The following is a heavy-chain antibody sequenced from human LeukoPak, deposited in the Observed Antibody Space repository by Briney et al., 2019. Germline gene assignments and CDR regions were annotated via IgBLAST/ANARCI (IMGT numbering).Heavy chain of an antibody. CDR1: GGSISSYY. V-gene: IGHV4-59*01. J-gene: IGHJ2*01. Sequence: SETLSLTCTVSGGSISSYYWSWIRQPPGKGLEWIGYIYYSGSTNYNPSLKSRVTISVDTSKNQFSLKLSSVTAADTAVYYCARVRYDLGDGFDLWGRGTLVTVSS. CDR3: ARVRYDLGDGFDL. CDR2: IYYSGST. D-gene: IGHD5-24*01.